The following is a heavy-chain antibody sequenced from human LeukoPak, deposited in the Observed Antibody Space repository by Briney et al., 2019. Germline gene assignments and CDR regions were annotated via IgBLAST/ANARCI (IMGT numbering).Heavy chain of an antibody. CDR3: ARDQGGAGSGYYPYYYYYYMDV. CDR1: GFTFSSYS. D-gene: IGHD3-22*01. J-gene: IGHJ6*03. V-gene: IGHV3-21*01. CDR2: ISSSSSYI. Sequence: PGGSLRLSCAASGFTFSSYSMNWVRQAPGKGLEWVSSISSSSSYIYYADSVKGRFTISRDNAKNSLYLQMNSLRAEDTAVYYCARDQGGAGSGYYPYYYYYYMDVWGKGTTVTVSS.